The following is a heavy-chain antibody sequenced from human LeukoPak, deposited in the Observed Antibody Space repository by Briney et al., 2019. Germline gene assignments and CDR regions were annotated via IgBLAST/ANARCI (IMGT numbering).Heavy chain of an antibody. D-gene: IGHD3-22*01. CDR2: IRSKAYGGTT. CDR3: TRTFSQYDSSGYYPEYFQH. J-gene: IGHJ1*01. Sequence: GGSLRLSCTASGFTFGDYAMSWVRQAPGKGLEWVGFIRSKAYGGTTEYAASVKGRFTISRDDSESIAYLQMNSLKTEDTAVYYCTRTFSQYDSSGYYPEYFQHWGQGTLVTVSS. CDR1: GFTFGDYA. V-gene: IGHV3-49*04.